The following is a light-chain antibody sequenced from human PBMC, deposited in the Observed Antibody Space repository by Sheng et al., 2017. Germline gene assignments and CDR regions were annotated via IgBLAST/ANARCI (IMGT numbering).Light chain of an antibody. CDR3: QQYDNLLYT. J-gene: IGKJ2*01. CDR1: QGISSY. V-gene: IGKV1D-8*03. CDR2: DAS. Sequence: VIWMTQSPSLLSASTGDRVTISCRMSQGISSYLAWYQQKPGKAPKLLIYDASNLETGVPSRFSGSGSGTDFTFTISSLQPEDIATYYCQQYDNLLYTFGPGDRSWRSN.